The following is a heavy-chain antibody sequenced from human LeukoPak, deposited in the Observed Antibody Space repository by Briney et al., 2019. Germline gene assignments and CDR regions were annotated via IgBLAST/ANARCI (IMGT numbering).Heavy chain of an antibody. Sequence: SETLSLTCSVSGDSFSRSDSYWDWIRQPPGRGLEWIGTIYYSGRTYYSPSLKSRVTMSVDPSNNQFSLNLRSVTAADTALYYCARRRYYDGSGYLEWGQGTLLSVSS. J-gene: IGHJ1*01. CDR2: IYYSGRT. D-gene: IGHD3-22*01. V-gene: IGHV4-39*01. CDR1: GDSFSRSDSY. CDR3: ARRRYYDGSGYLE.